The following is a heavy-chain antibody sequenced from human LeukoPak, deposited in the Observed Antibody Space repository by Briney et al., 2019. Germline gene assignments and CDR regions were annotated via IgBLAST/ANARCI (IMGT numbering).Heavy chain of an antibody. V-gene: IGHV3-53*01. J-gene: IGHJ4*02. D-gene: IGHD6-13*01. CDR2: IYGGGTT. Sequence: GGSLRLSCAASGFTVSSHYMSWVRQAPGKGLEWVSLIYGGGTTYYADSVKGRFTISRDNSKNTLYLQMNSLRAEDTAVYYCARGMGSGWYYFDYWGQGTLVTVSS. CDR3: ARGMGSGWYYFDY. CDR1: GFTVSSHY.